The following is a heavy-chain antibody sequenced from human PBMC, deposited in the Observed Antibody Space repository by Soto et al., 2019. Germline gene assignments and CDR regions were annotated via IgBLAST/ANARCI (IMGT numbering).Heavy chain of an antibody. J-gene: IGHJ5*02. CDR3: AMDSTIFGVVT. V-gene: IGHV1-24*01. D-gene: IGHD3-3*01. CDR2: FDPEDGET. Sequence: ASVKVSCKVSGYTLTELFMHWVRQAPGKGLEWMGGFDPEDGETIYAQKFQGRVTMTEDTSTDTVYMELSSPRSEDTAVYYCAMDSTIFGVVTWGQGTLVTVSS. CDR1: GYTLTELF.